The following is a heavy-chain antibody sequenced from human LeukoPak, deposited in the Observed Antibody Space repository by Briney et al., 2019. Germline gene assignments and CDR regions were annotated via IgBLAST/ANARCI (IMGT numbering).Heavy chain of an antibody. CDR1: GFTFSSYS. D-gene: IGHD5-12*01. V-gene: IGHV3-21*01. CDR2: ITSTSTYI. Sequence: PGGSLRLSCAASGFTFSSYSVNWVRQAPGKGLEWVASITSTSTYIYYADSVQGRFAVSRDNAKNSLYLQMNSLRAEDTAVFYCVRRGPNNSGLDYWGQGTLVTVSS. J-gene: IGHJ4*02. CDR3: VRRGPNNSGLDY.